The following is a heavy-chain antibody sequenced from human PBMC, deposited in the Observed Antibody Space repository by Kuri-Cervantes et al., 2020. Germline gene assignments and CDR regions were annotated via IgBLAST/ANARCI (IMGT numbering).Heavy chain of an antibody. Sequence: ASVKVSCKASGYTFTSYGISWVRQAPGQGLEWMGWIIAYNGNTNYAQKLQGRVTMTTDTSTSTAYMELRSLRSDDTAVYYCARETPHSGSYLSYYYGMDVWGQGTTVTDSS. V-gene: IGHV1-18*01. J-gene: IGHJ6*02. CDR1: GYTFTSYG. CDR2: IIAYNGNT. CDR3: ARETPHSGSYLSYYYGMDV. D-gene: IGHD1-26*01.